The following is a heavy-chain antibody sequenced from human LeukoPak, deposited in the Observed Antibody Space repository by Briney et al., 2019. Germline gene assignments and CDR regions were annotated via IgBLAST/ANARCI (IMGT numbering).Heavy chain of an antibody. CDR2: IFHTGNT. Sequence: SQTLSLTCAVSGGSISSGTYSWNWIRQPPGKGLEWVGYIFHTGNTYYSPSLKSRVTISIDTSRTQFSLKLSSVSAADTAIYYCARGFSDYPHFFDSWGQGALVTVSS. CDR3: ARGFSDYPHFFDS. CDR1: GGSISSGTYS. J-gene: IGHJ4*02. D-gene: IGHD5-12*01. V-gene: IGHV4-30-2*01.